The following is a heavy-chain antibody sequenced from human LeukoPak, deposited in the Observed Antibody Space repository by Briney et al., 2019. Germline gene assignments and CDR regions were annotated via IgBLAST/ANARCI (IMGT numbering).Heavy chain of an antibody. V-gene: IGHV3-21*01. D-gene: IGHD3-22*01. CDR1: GFTFSSYS. J-gene: IGHJ4*02. Sequence: GGSLRLSCAASGFTFSSYSMNWVRQAPGKGLEWVSSISSSSSYIYYADSVKGRFTISRDNAKNSLYLQMNSLRAEDTAVYYCASDSSSSQVGFDYWGQGTLVTVSS. CDR3: ASDSSSSQVGFDY. CDR2: ISSSSSYI.